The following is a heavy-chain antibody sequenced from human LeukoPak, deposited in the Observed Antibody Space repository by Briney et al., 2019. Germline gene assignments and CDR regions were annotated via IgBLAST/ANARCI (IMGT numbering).Heavy chain of an antibody. CDR2: IKQDGSDT. CDR1: GLTFSSFW. V-gene: IGHV3-7*01. Sequence: GGSLRLSCAVSGLTFSSFWMSWVRQAPGKGPEWVATIKQDGSDTYYMDSVKGRFIISRDNAENSLHLQMSGVRADDTAVYYCARGHLGLNYWGQGTLVTVSS. J-gene: IGHJ4*02. D-gene: IGHD3-16*01. CDR3: ARGHLGLNY.